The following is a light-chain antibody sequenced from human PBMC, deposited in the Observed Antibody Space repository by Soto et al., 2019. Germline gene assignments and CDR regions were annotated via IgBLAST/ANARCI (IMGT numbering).Light chain of an antibody. CDR2: GVN. Sequence: QSALTQPASVSGSHGQSITLSCTGTSSDVGSYNLVSWYQQHPGKAPKLMIYGVNKRPSGVSNRFSGSKSGNTASLTISGLQAEDEADYYCCSYAGISTFYVFGTGTKVTVL. V-gene: IGLV2-23*02. CDR1: SSDVGSYNL. J-gene: IGLJ1*01. CDR3: CSYAGISTFYV.